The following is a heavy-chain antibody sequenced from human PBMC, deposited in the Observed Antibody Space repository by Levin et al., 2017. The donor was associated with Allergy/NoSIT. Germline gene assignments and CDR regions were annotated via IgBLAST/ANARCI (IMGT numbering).Heavy chain of an antibody. D-gene: IGHD4-17*01. J-gene: IGHJ5*02. CDR1: GYTFTGYF. V-gene: IGHV1-2*06. CDR2: INPNSGGT. Sequence: GESLKISCQASGYTFTGYFMHWVRQAPGQGLEWMGRINPNSGGTNYAQKFQGRVTMTRDTSISTAYMELSRLRSDDTAVYYCARDLTPYGDYGDWYWFDPWGQGTLVTVSS. CDR3: ARDLTPYGDYGDWYWFDP.